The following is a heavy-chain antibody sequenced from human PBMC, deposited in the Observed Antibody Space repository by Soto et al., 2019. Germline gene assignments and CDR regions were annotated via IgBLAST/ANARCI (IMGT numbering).Heavy chain of an antibody. CDR1: GFTFSTYC. V-gene: IGHV3-7*01. J-gene: IGHJ4*02. Sequence: EVQLMESGGGLVQPGGSLRLSCAASGFTFSTYCMEWVRQIPGKGLEWVANINQDGSEKNYVDSVKGPFTISRDNAENSLYLQMSSLTAEDSALYYCSRSLNSWGQGTLVTVSS. CDR3: SRSLNS. CDR2: INQDGSEK.